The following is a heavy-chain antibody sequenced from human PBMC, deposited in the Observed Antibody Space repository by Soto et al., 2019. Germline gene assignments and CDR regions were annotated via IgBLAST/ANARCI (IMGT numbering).Heavy chain of an antibody. CDR1: VGSFSGYY. V-gene: IGHV4-34*01. D-gene: IGHD6-19*01. J-gene: IGHJ4*02. CDR3: ARGRPGRSSGWYNY. Sequence: SETLSLTGAVYVGSFSGYYWSWIRQPPGKGLEWIGEINPSGSTNYNPSLKSRVTISVDTSKNQFSLNLSSVTAADTAVYYCARGRPGRSSGWYNYWGQGTMVT. CDR2: INPSGST.